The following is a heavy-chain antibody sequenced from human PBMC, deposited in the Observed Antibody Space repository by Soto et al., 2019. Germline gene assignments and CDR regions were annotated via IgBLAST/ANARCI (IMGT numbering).Heavy chain of an antibody. V-gene: IGHV3-9*01. CDR3: TRGYCSVGSCAFDI. D-gene: IGHD2-15*01. Sequence: EEQLVESGGALVQPGRSLRLSCAASGFTFDDYAMHWVRQVPGKGLEWVSFITWNGVNTAYADSIRGRFNISRDNAKNSLYLQMNSLSAEDTAFYYCTRGYCSVGSCAFDIWGQGTMVAVSS. CDR2: ITWNGVNT. CDR1: GFTFDDYA. J-gene: IGHJ3*02.